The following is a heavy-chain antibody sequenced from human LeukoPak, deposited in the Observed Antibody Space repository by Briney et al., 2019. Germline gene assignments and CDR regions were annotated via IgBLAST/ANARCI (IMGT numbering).Heavy chain of an antibody. J-gene: IGHJ4*02. D-gene: IGHD5-18*01. CDR3: ARSVQLWWGFDY. V-gene: IGHV3-53*01. Sequence: AGGSLRLSCAASGFTVSSNYMSWVRQAPGKGLEWVSVIYSGGSTYYADSVKGRFTISRDNSKNTLYLQMNSLRAEDTAVYYCARSVQLWWGFDYWGQGTLVTVSS. CDR1: GFTVSSNY. CDR2: IYSGGST.